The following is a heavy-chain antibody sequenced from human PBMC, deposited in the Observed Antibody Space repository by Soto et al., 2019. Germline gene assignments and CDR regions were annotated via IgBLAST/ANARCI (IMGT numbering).Heavy chain of an antibody. D-gene: IGHD2-21*01. CDR3: VRSGTARLLRHSWFDT. CDR2: ITASSAYI. J-gene: IGHJ5*02. CDR1: GFTFKTYD. Sequence: EVQLVESGGGLVKPGGFLRLSCAASGFTFKTYDMNWVRQAPGKGLEWVSSITASSAYIYYADSVRGRITISRDNAKNSLLLQMHSLRAEDTAVYYCVRSGTARLLRHSWFDTWGQGTLVTVSS. V-gene: IGHV3-21*01.